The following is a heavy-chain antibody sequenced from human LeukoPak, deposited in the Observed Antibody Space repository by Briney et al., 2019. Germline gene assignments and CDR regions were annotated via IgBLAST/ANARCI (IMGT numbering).Heavy chain of an antibody. D-gene: IGHD3-16*01. CDR3: ARGLRRRYFDY. V-gene: IGHV4-34*01. CDR1: GGSFSGYY. Sequence: PSETLSLTCAVYGGSFSGYYWSWIRQPPGKALEWIGEINHSGSTNYNPSLKSRVTISVDTSKNQFSLKLSSVTAADTAVYYCARGLRRRYFDYWGQGTLVTVSS. J-gene: IGHJ4*02. CDR2: INHSGST.